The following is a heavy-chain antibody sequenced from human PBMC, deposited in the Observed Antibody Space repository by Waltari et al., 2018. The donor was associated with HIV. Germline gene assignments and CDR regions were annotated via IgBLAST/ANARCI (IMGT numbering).Heavy chain of an antibody. D-gene: IGHD2-15*01. CDR1: GGPISSYH. Sequence: QVQLQESGPGLVKPSETLSHTCPVSGGPISSYHWSWFRQPPGKGLEWIGYIYYSGSTNYNPALKSRVTISVDTSKNQFSLKLSSVTAADTAVYYCARGEGISAFDIWGQGTMVTVSS. CDR3: ARGEGISAFDI. CDR2: IYYSGST. J-gene: IGHJ3*02. V-gene: IGHV4-59*01.